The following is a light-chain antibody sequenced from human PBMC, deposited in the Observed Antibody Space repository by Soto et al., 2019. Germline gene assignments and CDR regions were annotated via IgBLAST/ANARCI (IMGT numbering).Light chain of an antibody. V-gene: IGKV3-15*01. CDR2: GAS. CDR1: QRVGSF. CDR3: QQYTNWPSLT. Sequence: EKVMTQSPATLSMSPGERATLSCRASQRVGSFLAWYQQKPGQAPRLLIYGASTRANGIPARFSGSGSGTEFTPTNRSVQSEDFAVYSCQQYTNWPSLTFGQGTKV. J-gene: IGKJ1*01.